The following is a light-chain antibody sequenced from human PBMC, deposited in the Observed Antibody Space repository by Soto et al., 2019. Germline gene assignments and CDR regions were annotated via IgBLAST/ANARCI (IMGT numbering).Light chain of an antibody. CDR2: DVT. J-gene: IGLJ1*01. Sequence: QSALTQPPSVSGSPGQSVTISCTGTSNDVGGYNYVAWYQQHPGKAPKIMIYDVTKRPSGVPDRFSGSKSGNTASLTVSGLQAEDEADYYFTSYAGSNIYVFGPGTKVTVL. CDR1: SNDVGGYNY. CDR3: TSYAGSNIYV. V-gene: IGLV2-11*01.